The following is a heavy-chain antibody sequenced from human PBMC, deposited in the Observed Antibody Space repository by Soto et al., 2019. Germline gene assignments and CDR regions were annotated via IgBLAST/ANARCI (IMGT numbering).Heavy chain of an antibody. Sequence: WTWIRQVPGTGLESIGYIFYTGVTNYNPSLSSRVTISLDTSKNHFSLKLNSMTAADTAVYYCVRVLDSSWYADLWGRGTLVTVSS. CDR2: IFYTGVT. CDR3: VRVLDSSWYADL. V-gene: IGHV4-61*03. D-gene: IGHD3-22*01. J-gene: IGHJ2*01.